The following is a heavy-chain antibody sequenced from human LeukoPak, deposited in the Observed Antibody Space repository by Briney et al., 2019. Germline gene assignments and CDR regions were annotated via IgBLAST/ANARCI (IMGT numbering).Heavy chain of an antibody. D-gene: IGHD3-10*01. CDR1: GGSISSYY. CDR3: ARDQSGGYYFDY. Sequence: SETLSLTCTVSGGSISSYYWSWIRQPPGKGLEWIGYIYYSGSTSYNPSLKSRVTISVDASKNQFSLKLSSVTAADTAVYHCARDQSGGYYFDYWGQGTLVTVSS. CDR2: IYYSGST. J-gene: IGHJ4*02. V-gene: IGHV4-59*01.